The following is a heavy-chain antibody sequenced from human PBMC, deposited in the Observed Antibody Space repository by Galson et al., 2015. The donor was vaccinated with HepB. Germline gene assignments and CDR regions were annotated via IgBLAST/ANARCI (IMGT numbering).Heavy chain of an antibody. D-gene: IGHD1-14*01. V-gene: IGHV4-28*01. CDR3: TKKEGGISYYDH. CDR2: IDYGGSA. CDR1: GYSISTFNW. J-gene: IGHJ4*02. Sequence: SETLSLTCVVSGYSISTFNWWGWIRQSPGKGLEWIGYIDYGGSAYYNPSLKSRVTMSVDRSRNQFSLKLSSVTAVDTAVYYCTKKEGGISYYDHWGQGILVTVSS.